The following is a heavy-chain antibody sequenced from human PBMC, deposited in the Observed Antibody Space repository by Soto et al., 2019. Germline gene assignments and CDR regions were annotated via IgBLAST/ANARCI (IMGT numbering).Heavy chain of an antibody. CDR3: ARERYQVISDGMDV. Sequence: QVQLVQSGADVKTPGASVRVSCKASGYTFTGYYVHWVREAPGQGLEWMWWINPDTGGTSYAQKFQGRVTLSRDTSINTAYLELSRLRFDGAAVYFCARERYQVISDGMDVWGQGTTVTVSS. D-gene: IGHD2-2*01. CDR2: INPDTGGT. V-gene: IGHV1-2*02. CDR1: GYTFTGYY. J-gene: IGHJ6*02.